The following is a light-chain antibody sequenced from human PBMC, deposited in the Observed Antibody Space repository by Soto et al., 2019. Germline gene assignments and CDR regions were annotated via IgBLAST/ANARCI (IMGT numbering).Light chain of an antibody. CDR1: SSNIGSNY. CDR2: RNN. CDR3: AAWDDSLSVVV. Sequence: QSVLTQPPSASGTPGQRVTISCSGSSSNIGSNYVYWYQQLPGTAPKLLIYRNNQRPSGVPDRFSGSKSDTSASLAISGLRSEDEADYYCAAWDDSLSVVVFGGGTKLNVL. V-gene: IGLV1-47*01. J-gene: IGLJ2*01.